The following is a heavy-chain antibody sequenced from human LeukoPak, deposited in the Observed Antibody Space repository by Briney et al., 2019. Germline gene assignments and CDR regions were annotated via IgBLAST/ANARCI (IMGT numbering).Heavy chain of an antibody. J-gene: IGHJ4*02. CDR3: AREWTPYYFDC. Sequence: GRSLRLSCAASGFTFSNYGMHWVRQAPGKGLEWVAVIWYDGSNKHYADSVKGRFTISRDNSKSTLDLQMNSLRVEDTAVYYCAREWTPYYFDCWGQGTLVTVSS. CDR2: IWYDGSNK. V-gene: IGHV3-33*01. CDR1: GFTFSNYG. D-gene: IGHD5-12*01.